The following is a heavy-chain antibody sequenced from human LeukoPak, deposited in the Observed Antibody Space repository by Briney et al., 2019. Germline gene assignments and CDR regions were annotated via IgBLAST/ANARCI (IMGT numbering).Heavy chain of an antibody. CDR1: GFTFSSYG. CDR2: IRGSGDIT. D-gene: IGHD3-10*01. Sequence: GGSLRLSCAASGFTFSSYGMSCVRQAPGKGLEWVSGIRGSGDITFYADSVKGRFTISRDNSKNTLYLQMNSLRAEDTAVYYCAKLTSGSGTYGAFDYWGQGTLVTVST. J-gene: IGHJ4*02. CDR3: AKLTSGSGTYGAFDY. V-gene: IGHV3-23*01.